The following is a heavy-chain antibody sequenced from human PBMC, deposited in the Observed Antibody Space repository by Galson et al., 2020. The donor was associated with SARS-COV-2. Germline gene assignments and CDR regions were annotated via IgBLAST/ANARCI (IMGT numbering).Heavy chain of an antibody. CDR1: GCTFSANA. V-gene: IGHV3-33*01. CDR3: ARDGQSSRGWAFDY. Sequence: ITPPCAPPGCTFSANAMYWVRQAPGTRVERVAQIFLEGVEKYYGDSVRGRFTISRDSSKNTVYLQMNNLRVDDTAVYYCARDGQSSRGWAFDYWGQGTLLTVSS. J-gene: IGHJ4*02. CDR2: IFLEGVEK. D-gene: IGHD6-19*01.